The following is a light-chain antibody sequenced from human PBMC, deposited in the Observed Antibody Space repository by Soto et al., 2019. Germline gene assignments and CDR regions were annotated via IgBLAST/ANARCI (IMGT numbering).Light chain of an antibody. CDR3: QQYNNWPPRGRT. CDR1: QSVSSN. J-gene: IGKJ1*01. V-gene: IGKV3-15*01. Sequence: EIVMTQSPAPRSVSPGERATLSGRASQSVSSNLAGYQQKPGQAPRLLIYGASTRATGIPARFSGSGSGTEFTLTIRSLQSEDFAVYYCQQYNNWPPRGRTFGQGTKVEIQ. CDR2: GAS.